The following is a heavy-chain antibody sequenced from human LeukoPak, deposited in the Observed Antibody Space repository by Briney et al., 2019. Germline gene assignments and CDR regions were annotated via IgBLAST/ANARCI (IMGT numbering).Heavy chain of an antibody. CDR2: IWYDGSDK. Sequence: GGSLRLSCATSGFTFNSYGMHWVRQAPGKGLEWVAVIWYDGSDKYYADSVKGRFTISRDNAENSLYLQMNSLRVEDTAFYYCARDLAYSRLDYWGQGMLVTVSS. V-gene: IGHV3-33*01. CDR3: ARDLAYSRLDY. D-gene: IGHD5-18*01. CDR1: GFTFNSYG. J-gene: IGHJ4*02.